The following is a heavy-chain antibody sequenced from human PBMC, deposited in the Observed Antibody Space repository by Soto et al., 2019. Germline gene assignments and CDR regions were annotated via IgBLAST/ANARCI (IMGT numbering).Heavy chain of an antibody. J-gene: IGHJ4*02. D-gene: IGHD4-17*01. CDR1: GFTFSSYS. V-gene: IGHV3-21*01. CDR3: ARVYQGYGGNSGAYYFDY. Sequence: EVQLVESGGGLVKPGGSLRLSCAASGFTFSSYSMNWVRQAPGKGLEWVSSISSSSSYIYYADSVKGRFTISRDNAKNSLYLQMNSLRAEDTAVYYCARVYQGYGGNSGAYYFDYWGQGTLVTVSS. CDR2: ISSSSSYI.